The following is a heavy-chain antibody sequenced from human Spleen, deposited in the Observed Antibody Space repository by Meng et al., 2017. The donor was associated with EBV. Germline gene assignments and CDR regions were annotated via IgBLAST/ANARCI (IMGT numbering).Heavy chain of an antibody. CDR2: IYYSGST. CDR1: CVSISSGAYY. Sequence: VELQRSGPGLVKPSQNLSLTCAVSCVSISSGAYYWSWIRQPPGKGLEWIGYIYYSGSTYYNPSLKSRVTISIDTSKIQLSLKLSYVTVADTALYYCAGGSGKGRTFQHWGQGTLVTVSS. J-gene: IGHJ1*01. CDR3: AGGSGKGRTFQH. V-gene: IGHV4-30-4*01. D-gene: IGHD3-3*01.